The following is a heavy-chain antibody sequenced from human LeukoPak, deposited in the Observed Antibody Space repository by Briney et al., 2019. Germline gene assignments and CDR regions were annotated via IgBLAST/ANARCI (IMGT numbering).Heavy chain of an antibody. V-gene: IGHV3-48*01. Sequence: GGSLRLSCAASGFTFSSYSMNWVRQAPGKGLEWVSYISSSSSTIYYADSVKGRFTISRDNAKNSLYLQMNSLRAEDTAVYYCARDLGSSWFDAFDIWGQGTMVTVSS. CDR2: ISSSSSTI. J-gene: IGHJ3*02. D-gene: IGHD6-13*01. CDR3: ARDLGSSWFDAFDI. CDR1: GFTFSSYS.